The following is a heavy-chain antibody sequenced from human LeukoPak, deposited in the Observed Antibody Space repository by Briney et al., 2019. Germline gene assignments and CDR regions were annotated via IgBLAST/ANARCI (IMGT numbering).Heavy chain of an antibody. CDR2: ISSSSSYI. CDR3: ANEKWPGGYYFDY. D-gene: IGHD5-12*01. Sequence: GGSLRLSCAASGFSFSTYTMNWVRQAPGKGLEWVSSISSSSSYIYYADSVKGRFTISRDNAKNSLYLQMNSLRAEDTAVYYCANEKWPGGYYFDYWGQGTLVTVSS. CDR1: GFSFSTYT. V-gene: IGHV3-21*01. J-gene: IGHJ4*02.